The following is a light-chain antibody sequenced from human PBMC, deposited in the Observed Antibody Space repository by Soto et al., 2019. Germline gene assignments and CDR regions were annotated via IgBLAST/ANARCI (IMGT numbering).Light chain of an antibody. V-gene: IGKV3-15*01. CDR1: QSVSSN. CDR3: QHYNNWPRT. J-gene: IGKJ1*01. CDR2: GAS. Sequence: EIVMTQSPATLYVSPGERVTLSCRASQSVSSNLAWYQQKPGQAPRLLIYGASTRATGIPARFSGSRSGTEFTLTISSLQSEDFAVYYCQHYNNWPRTFGQGTKVEIK.